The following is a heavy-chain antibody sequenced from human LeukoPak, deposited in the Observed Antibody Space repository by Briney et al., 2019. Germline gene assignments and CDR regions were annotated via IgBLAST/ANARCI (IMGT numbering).Heavy chain of an antibody. D-gene: IGHD1-20*01. CDR3: AKGDITGTTGGYFDY. J-gene: IGHJ4*02. CDR2: IKQDGSEK. Sequence: GGSLRLSCAASGFTFSSYWMSWVRQAPGKGLEWVANIKQDGSEKYYVDSVKGRFTISRDNAKNSLYLQMNSLRAEDTAVYYCAKGDITGTTGGYFDYWGQGTLVTVSS. CDR1: GFTFSSYW. V-gene: IGHV3-7*03.